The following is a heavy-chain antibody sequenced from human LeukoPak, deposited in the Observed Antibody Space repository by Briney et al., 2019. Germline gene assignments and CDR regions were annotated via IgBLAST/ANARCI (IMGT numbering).Heavy chain of an antibody. V-gene: IGHV1-2*02. CDR1: GYTFTGYY. J-gene: IGHJ6*03. CDR2: INPSSGGA. Sequence: GASVKVSCKASGYTFTGYYLHWVRQAPGQGLEWMGWINPSSGGAKYAQNFQGRVIITTDTSISTAYMELRRLRSDDTAVYYCARSSPPTYYHFYYYMDVWGKGSTVTVSS. D-gene: IGHD6-13*01. CDR3: ARSSPPTYYHFYYYMDV.